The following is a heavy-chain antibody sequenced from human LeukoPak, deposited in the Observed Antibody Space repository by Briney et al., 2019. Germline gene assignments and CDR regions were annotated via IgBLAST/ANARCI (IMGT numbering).Heavy chain of an antibody. CDR3: ANTGSYSVY. CDR2: INSNGSVT. Sequence: GGSLRLSCAASGFTFSNYWMHWVRQAPGKGLVWVSRINSNGSVTTYADSVKGRFTISRDNPTNTLYLQMTSLRAEDTAVYYCANTGSYSVYWGQGTLVTVSS. V-gene: IGHV3-74*01. J-gene: IGHJ4*02. D-gene: IGHD1-26*01. CDR1: GFTFSNYW.